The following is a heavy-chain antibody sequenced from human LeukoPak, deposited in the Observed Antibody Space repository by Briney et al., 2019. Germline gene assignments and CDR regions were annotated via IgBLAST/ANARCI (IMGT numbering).Heavy chain of an antibody. CDR2: ISYDGSNK. Sequence: PGRSLRFSCAASGFTFSSYAMHWVRQAPGKGLEWVAVISYDGSNKYYADSVKGRFTISRDNSKNTLYLQMNSLRAEDTAVYYCARARSLYNWNYKGWFDPWGQGTLVTVSS. CDR3: ARARSLYNWNYKGWFDP. CDR1: GFTFSSYA. D-gene: IGHD1-7*01. J-gene: IGHJ5*02. V-gene: IGHV3-30-3*01.